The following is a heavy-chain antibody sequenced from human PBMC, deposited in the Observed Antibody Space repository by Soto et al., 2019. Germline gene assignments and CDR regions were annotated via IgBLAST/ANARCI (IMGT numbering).Heavy chain of an antibody. D-gene: IGHD3-16*01. CDR2: IIPIFGTA. J-gene: IGHJ6*02. Sequence: SLNVSCQAYVRTVRSYAISCVRQAPVQGLEWMGGIIPIFGTANYAQKFQGRVTITADESTSTAYMELSSLRAEDTAVYYCAGMSGSYNYYYGVDVWGQGITVTDSS. V-gene: IGHV1-69*13. CDR1: VRTVRSYA. CDR3: AGMSGSYNYYYGVDV.